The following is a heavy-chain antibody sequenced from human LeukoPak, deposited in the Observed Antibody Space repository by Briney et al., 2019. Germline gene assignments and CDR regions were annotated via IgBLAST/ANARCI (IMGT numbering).Heavy chain of an antibody. D-gene: IGHD2-15*01. CDR1: GFPFSDYR. J-gene: IGHJ4*02. Sequence: PGESLRLSCGASGFPFSDYRMTWVRQAPGKGLERVAKIREDGSEIHYAVLVQGRFTTTRHNAKNSLYLQMGSRGSERTAVYYCAGYCSDSDCPMVAQGGQETRVAVPA. CDR2: IREDGSEI. V-gene: IGHV3-7*01. CDR3: AGYCSDSDCPMVAQ.